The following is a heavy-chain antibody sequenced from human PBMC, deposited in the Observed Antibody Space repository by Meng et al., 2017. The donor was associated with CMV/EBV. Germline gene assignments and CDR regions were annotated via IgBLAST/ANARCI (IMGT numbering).Heavy chain of an antibody. Sequence: GESLKISCAASGFTFSSYSMNWVRQAPGKGLEWVSYISSSSTIYYADSVKGRFTISRDNAKNSLYLQMNSLRAEDTAVYYCARVTMGIRLGDTSGLDYWGQGTLVTVSS. CDR3: ARVTMGIRLGDTSGLDY. D-gene: IGHD3-16*01. CDR2: ISSSSTI. V-gene: IGHV3-48*04. CDR1: GFTFSSYS. J-gene: IGHJ4*02.